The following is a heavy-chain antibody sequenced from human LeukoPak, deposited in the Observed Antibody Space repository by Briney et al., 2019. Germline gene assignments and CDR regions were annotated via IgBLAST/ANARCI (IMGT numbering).Heavy chain of an antibody. Sequence: SETLSLTCTVSGGSISSYYWSWIRQPPGKGLEWIGYIYYSGSTNYNPSLKSRVTISVDTSKNQFSLKLSSVTAADTAVYYCARGEREYSYGDHFDYWGQGTLVTVSS. V-gene: IGHV4-59*08. CDR2: IYYSGST. D-gene: IGHD5-18*01. J-gene: IGHJ4*02. CDR1: GGSISSYY. CDR3: ARGEREYSYGDHFDY.